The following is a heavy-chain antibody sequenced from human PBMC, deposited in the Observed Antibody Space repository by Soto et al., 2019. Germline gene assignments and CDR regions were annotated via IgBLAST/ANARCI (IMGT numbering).Heavy chain of an antibody. Sequence: SETLSLTCAVYGGSFSGYYWSWIRQPPGKGLEWIGEINHSGSTNYNPSLKSRVTISVDTSKNQFSLKLSSVTAADTAVYYCARGGQSVLTGTTYYMDVWGKGTTVTVSS. J-gene: IGHJ6*03. CDR1: GGSFSGYY. D-gene: IGHD1-7*01. V-gene: IGHV4-34*01. CDR2: INHSGST. CDR3: ARGGQSVLTGTTYYMDV.